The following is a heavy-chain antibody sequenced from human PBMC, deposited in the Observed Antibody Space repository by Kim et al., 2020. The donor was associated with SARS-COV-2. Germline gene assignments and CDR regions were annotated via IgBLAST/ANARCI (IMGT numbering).Heavy chain of an antibody. V-gene: IGHV3-23*01. CDR1: GFTFSTYA. J-gene: IGHJ4*02. CDR3: ARDFRGMTTSDY. D-gene: IGHD4-4*01. CDR2: ISGGGST. Sequence: GGSLRLSCAASGFTFSTYATSWVRQAPGKGLEWVSAISGGGSTYYADSVKGRFTISRDNSKNTLYLQMNSLRAEDTAVYYCARDFRGMTTSDYWGQGTLVTVSS.